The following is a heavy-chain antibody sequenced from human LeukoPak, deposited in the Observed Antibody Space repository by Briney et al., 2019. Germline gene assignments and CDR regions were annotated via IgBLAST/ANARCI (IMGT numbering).Heavy chain of an antibody. CDR1: AGSISSSSHH. V-gene: IGHV4-39*01. CDR3: VRHDGRGGATMGALDS. Sequence: SETLSLTCIVSAGSISSSSHHWGWIRQSPGKGLEWIGSIYYGRTTYYNPSLNSRVTISVVTSKNQFSLQLNSVTAADTAVYYCVRHDGRGGATMGALDSWGQGSLVTVSS. CDR2: IYYGRTT. J-gene: IGHJ4*02. D-gene: IGHD5-12*01.